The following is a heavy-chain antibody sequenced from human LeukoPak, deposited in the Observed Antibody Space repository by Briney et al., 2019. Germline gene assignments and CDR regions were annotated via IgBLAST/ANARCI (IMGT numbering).Heavy chain of an antibody. Sequence: ASVKVSCKASGYTLSGYYLHWVRQAPGQGLEWMGWINPNSGGTNYAQKFQGRVTMTRDTSISTAYMEVSRLRSDDTAVYYCARAGFESYFGGSWGQGTLVTVSS. J-gene: IGHJ5*02. CDR2: INPNSGGT. CDR1: GYTLSGYY. V-gene: IGHV1-2*02. D-gene: IGHD1-26*01. CDR3: ARAGFESYFGGS.